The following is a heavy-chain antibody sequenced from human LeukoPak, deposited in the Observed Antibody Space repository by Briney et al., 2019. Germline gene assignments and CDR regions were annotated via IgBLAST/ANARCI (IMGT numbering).Heavy chain of an antibody. CDR2: IYTSGST. Sequence: SSETLSLTCTVSGGSISSGSYYWSWIRQPAGKGLEWIGRIYTSGSTSYNPSLKSRVTISVDTSKNQFSLKLSSVTAADTAVYYCARDRITGTTRWFDPWGQGTLVTVSS. V-gene: IGHV4-61*02. D-gene: IGHD1-14*01. J-gene: IGHJ5*02. CDR1: GGSISSGSYY. CDR3: ARDRITGTTRWFDP.